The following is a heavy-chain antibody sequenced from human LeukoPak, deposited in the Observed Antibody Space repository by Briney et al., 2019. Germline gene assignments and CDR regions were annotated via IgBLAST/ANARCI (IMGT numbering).Heavy chain of an antibody. D-gene: IGHD3-9*01. V-gene: IGHV4-59*01. CDR1: GGSISSYY. J-gene: IGHJ4*02. CDR3: ARRGPDILTGGFDY. CDR2: IYYSGST. Sequence: SETLSLTCTVSGGSISSYYWSWIRQPPGKGLEWIGDIYYSGSTNYNPSLKSRVTISVDTSKNQFSLKLSSVTAADTAVYYCARRGPDILTGGFDYWGQGTLVTVSS.